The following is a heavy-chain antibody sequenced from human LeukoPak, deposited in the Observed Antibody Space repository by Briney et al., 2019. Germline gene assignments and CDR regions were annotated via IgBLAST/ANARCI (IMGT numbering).Heavy chain of an antibody. CDR3: ARQYCRGTNCYTGSSYYLDY. CDR1: GYSFSNYW. D-gene: IGHD2-2*02. V-gene: IGHV5-51*01. J-gene: IGHJ4*02. CDR2: IYPGHSAT. Sequence: GESLKISCKGSGYSFSNYWIGWVRQMPGKGLAWMGIIYPGHSATRYISSFQGQVTISADKSISTAYLQWSSLKASDTAMYYCARQYCRGTNCYTGSSYYLDYWGQGTLVTVSS.